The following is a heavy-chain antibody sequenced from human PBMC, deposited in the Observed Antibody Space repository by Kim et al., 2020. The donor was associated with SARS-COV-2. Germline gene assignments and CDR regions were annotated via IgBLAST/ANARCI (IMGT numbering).Heavy chain of an antibody. CDR1: GFTFSSYG. CDR3: AKDRYSYGYSGFDY. CDR2: ISYDGSNK. Sequence: GGSLRLSCAASGFTFSSYGMHWVRQAPGKGLEWVAVISYDGSNKYYADSVKGRFTISRDNSKNTLYLQMSSLRAEDTAGYYCAKDRYSYGYSGFDYWGQGTLVTVSS. D-gene: IGHD5-18*01. V-gene: IGHV3-30*18. J-gene: IGHJ4*02.